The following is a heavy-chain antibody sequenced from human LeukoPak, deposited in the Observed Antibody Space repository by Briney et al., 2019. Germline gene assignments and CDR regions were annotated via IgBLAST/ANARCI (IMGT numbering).Heavy chain of an antibody. J-gene: IGHJ6*03. CDR3: ARDLHYYYYYMDV. Sequence: GRSLRLSCAASGFTFSSYAMHWVRQAPGKGLEWVAVISYDGSNKYYADSVKGRFTISRDNSKNTLYLQMNSLRAEDTAVYYCARDLHYYYYYMDVWGKGTTVTVSS. CDR1: GFTFSSYA. CDR2: ISYDGSNK. V-gene: IGHV3-30*04.